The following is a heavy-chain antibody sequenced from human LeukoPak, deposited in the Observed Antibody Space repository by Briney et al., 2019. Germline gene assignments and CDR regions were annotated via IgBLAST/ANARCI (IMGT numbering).Heavy chain of an antibody. V-gene: IGHV3-7*01. J-gene: IGHJ6*02. CDR1: GFTFSNSW. Sequence: GGSLRLSCAASGFTFSNSWMTWVRKAPGKGLQWVAHINQDGGDKNYLDSVRGRFTISRDNAKNSLYLQMNSLTADDTAVYYCARGHYDLNLWGQGTTVTVSS. CDR3: ARGHYDLNL. CDR2: INQDGGDK.